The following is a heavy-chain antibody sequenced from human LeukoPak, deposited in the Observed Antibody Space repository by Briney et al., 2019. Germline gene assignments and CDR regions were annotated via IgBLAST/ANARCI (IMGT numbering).Heavy chain of an antibody. Sequence: GASVKVSCKASGYTFTGYYLHWVGQAPGQGLEWMGYINPKNGGTKYGQKFQGRFTMTRDTSISTVYMELTRLTSDDTAVYYCARDPSHYYYTDVWGQGTTVTVSS. J-gene: IGHJ6*03. CDR1: GYTFTGYY. CDR2: INPKNGGT. V-gene: IGHV1-2*02. CDR3: ARDPSHYYYTDV.